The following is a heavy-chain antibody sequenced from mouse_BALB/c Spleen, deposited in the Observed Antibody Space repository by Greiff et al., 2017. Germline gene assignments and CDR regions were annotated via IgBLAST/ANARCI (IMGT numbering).Heavy chain of an antibody. V-gene: IGHV5-17*02. CDR2: ISSGSSTI. D-gene: IGHD1-2*01. CDR3: ARLGYGYDFDY. CDR1: GFTFSSFG. Sequence: EVQLVESGGGLVQPGGSRKLSCAASGFTFSSFGMHWVRQAPEKGLEWVAYISSGSSTIYYADTVKGRFTISRDNPKNTLFLQMTSLRSEDTAMYYCARLGYGYDFDYWGQGTTLTVSS. J-gene: IGHJ2*01.